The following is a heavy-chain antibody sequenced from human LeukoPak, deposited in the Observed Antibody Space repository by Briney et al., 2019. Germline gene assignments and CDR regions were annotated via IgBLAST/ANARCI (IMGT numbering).Heavy chain of an antibody. J-gene: IGHJ4*02. CDR1: GGSISSYY. V-gene: IGHV4-34*01. CDR3: ARGPGYSYGHGLVD. CDR2: INHSGST. Sequence: SETLSLTCTVSGGSISSYYWSWIRQPPGKGLEWIGEINHSGSTNYNPSLKSRVTISVDTSKNQFSLKLSSVTAADTAVYYCARGPGYSYGHGLVDWGQGTLVTVSS. D-gene: IGHD5-18*01.